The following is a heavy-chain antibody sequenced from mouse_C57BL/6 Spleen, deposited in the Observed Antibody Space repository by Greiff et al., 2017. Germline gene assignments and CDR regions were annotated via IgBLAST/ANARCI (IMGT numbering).Heavy chain of an antibody. CDR1: GYAFSSSW. J-gene: IGHJ3*01. D-gene: IGHD2-2*01. V-gene: IGHV1-82*01. CDR2: IYPGDGDT. CDR3: ARSGGYDWAWFAY. Sequence: VQLQQSGPELVKPGASVKISCKASGYAFSSSWMNWVKQRPGKGLEWIGRIYPGDGDTNYNGKFKGKATLTADKSPSTAYMQLSSLTSEDSAVYFCARSGGYDWAWFAYWGQGTLVTVSA.